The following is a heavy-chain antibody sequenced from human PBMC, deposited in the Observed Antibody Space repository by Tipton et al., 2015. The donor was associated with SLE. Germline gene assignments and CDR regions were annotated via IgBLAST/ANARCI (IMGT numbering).Heavy chain of an antibody. J-gene: IGHJ3*02. D-gene: IGHD5-12*01. CDR2: INHSGST. CDR3: ARREWLRPRGAFDI. Sequence: TLSLTCAVSGYSISSGYYWGWIRQPPGKGLEWIGEINHSGSTNYNPSLKNRVTISVDTSKNQFSLKLSSVTAADTAVYYCARREWLRPRGAFDIWGQGTMVTVSS. CDR1: GYSISSGYY. V-gene: IGHV4-38-2*01.